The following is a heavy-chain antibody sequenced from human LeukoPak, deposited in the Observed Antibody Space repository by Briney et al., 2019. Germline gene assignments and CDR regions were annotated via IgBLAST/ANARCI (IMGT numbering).Heavy chain of an antibody. D-gene: IGHD3-10*01. J-gene: IGHJ4*02. CDR1: GFTFSSYG. Sequence: GRSLRLSCAAPGFTFSSYGMHWVRQAPGKGLEWVAVIWYDGSNKYYADSVKGRFNISRDNSKNTLYLQMNSLRAEDTAVYYCATSSAALSLYNFDYWGQGTLVTVSS. CDR3: ATSSAALSLYNFDY. V-gene: IGHV3-33*01. CDR2: IWYDGSNK.